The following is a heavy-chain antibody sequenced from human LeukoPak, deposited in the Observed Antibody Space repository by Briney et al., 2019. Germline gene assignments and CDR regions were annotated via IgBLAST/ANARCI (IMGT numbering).Heavy chain of an antibody. V-gene: IGHV3-53*01. CDR1: GFTVSSNY. D-gene: IGHD2-15*01. CDR3: AKGRRVWGIVVVVAATLGYFDY. J-gene: IGHJ4*02. CDR2: IYSGGST. Sequence: PGGSLRLSCAASGFTVSSNYMSWVRQAPGKGLEWVSVIYSGGSTYYADSVKGRFTISRDNSKNTLYLQMNSLRAEDTAVYYCAKGRRVWGIVVVVAATLGYFDYWGQGTLVTVSS.